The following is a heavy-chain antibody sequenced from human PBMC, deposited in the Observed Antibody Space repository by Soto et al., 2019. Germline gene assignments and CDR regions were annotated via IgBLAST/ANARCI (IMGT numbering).Heavy chain of an antibody. J-gene: IGHJ5*02. D-gene: IGHD3-10*01. CDR2: IYYSGST. Sequence: PSETLSLTCTVSGGSISSSSYYWGWIRQPPGKGLEWIGSIYYSGSTYYNPSLKSRVTISVDTSKNQFSLKLSSVTAADTAVYYCAILNIWCGEYTNLFAPWGQGTLVTVSA. CDR3: AILNIWCGEYTNLFAP. CDR1: GGSISSSSYY. V-gene: IGHV4-39*01.